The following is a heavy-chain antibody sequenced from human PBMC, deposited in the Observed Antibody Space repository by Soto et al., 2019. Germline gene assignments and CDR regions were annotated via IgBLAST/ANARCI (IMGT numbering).Heavy chain of an antibody. CDR1: GFTFDDYA. CDR3: AKDMVIAAAAHYYYGMDV. V-gene: IGHV3-43*02. J-gene: IGHJ6*02. Sequence: GGSLRLSCAASGFTFDDYAMHWVRQAPGKGLEWVSLISGDGGSTYYADSVKGRFTIARDNSKNSLYLQMNRLRTEDTALYYCAKDMVIAAAAHYYYGMDVWGQGTTVTVSS. CDR2: ISGDGGST. D-gene: IGHD6-13*01.